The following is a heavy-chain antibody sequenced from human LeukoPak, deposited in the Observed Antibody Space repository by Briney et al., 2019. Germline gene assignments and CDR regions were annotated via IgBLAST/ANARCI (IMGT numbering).Heavy chain of an antibody. Sequence: GGSLRLSCAASGFTFSNYAVHWVRQAPGKGLEWVAIISYDGNNQYYADSVKGRFTISRDNSKNTLYLQMNSLRAEDTAVYYCARVLTTVTTFYYGMDVWGQGTTVTVSS. CDR2: ISYDGNNQ. J-gene: IGHJ6*02. V-gene: IGHV3-30-3*01. CDR3: ARVLTTVTTFYYGMDV. D-gene: IGHD4-17*01. CDR1: GFTFSNYA.